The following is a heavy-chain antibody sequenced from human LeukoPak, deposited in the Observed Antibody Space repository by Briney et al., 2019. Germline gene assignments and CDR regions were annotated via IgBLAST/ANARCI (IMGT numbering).Heavy chain of an antibody. CDR3: ASSVVAVRCDY. CDR2: IYYSGST. D-gene: IGHD2-15*01. CDR1: GGSISSGDYY. Sequence: SETLSLTCTVSGGSISSGDYYWSWIRQPPGKGLEWIGYIYYSGSTYYNPSLKSRVTISVDTSKNQFSLKLSSVTAADTAVYYCASSVVAVRCDYWGQGTLVTVSS. V-gene: IGHV4-30-4*01. J-gene: IGHJ4*02.